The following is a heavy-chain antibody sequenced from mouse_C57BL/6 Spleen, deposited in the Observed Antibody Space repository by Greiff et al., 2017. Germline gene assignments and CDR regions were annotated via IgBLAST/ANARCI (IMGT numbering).Heavy chain of an antibody. V-gene: IGHV1-39*01. D-gene: IGHD2-5*01. Sequence: VHVKQSGPELVKPGASVKISCKASGYSFTDYNMNWVKQSNGKSLEWIGVINPNYGTSSYNQKFKGKATLTVDQSSSTAYMQLNSLTSEDSAVYYCARSKSNYVGYAMDYWGQGTSVTVSS. CDR1: GYSFTDYN. CDR3: ARSKSNYVGYAMDY. CDR2: INPNYGTS. J-gene: IGHJ4*01.